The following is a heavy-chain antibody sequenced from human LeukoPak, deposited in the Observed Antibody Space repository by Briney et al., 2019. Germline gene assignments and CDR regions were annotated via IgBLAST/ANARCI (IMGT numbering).Heavy chain of an antibody. Sequence: GGSLRLSCAASGFTFSRYSMNWVRQAPGKGLKWVSSISDGSSYIYYADSVKGRFTVSRDNAKNSLYLHMNSLRADDTAVYYCARDHYGSGRYGMDVWGQGTTVTVSS. J-gene: IGHJ6*02. CDR2: ISDGSSYI. V-gene: IGHV3-21*01. CDR3: ARDHYGSGRYGMDV. CDR1: GFTFSRYS. D-gene: IGHD3-10*01.